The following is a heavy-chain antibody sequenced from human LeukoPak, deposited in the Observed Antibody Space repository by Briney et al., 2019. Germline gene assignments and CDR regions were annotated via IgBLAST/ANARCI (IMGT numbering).Heavy chain of an antibody. Sequence: SETLSLTCAVYGGSFSGYYWSWIRQPPGKGLEWIAYIHYSGNTYFNPSLKSRVTISVDTSKNQLSLKLSSVTAADTAVYYCAREAITIFGLVRTQTTKGPHRFDPWGQGTLVTVSS. J-gene: IGHJ5*02. CDR1: GGSFSGYY. CDR3: AREAITIFGLVRTQTTKGPHRFDP. D-gene: IGHD3-3*01. V-gene: IGHV4-59*01. CDR2: IHYSGNT.